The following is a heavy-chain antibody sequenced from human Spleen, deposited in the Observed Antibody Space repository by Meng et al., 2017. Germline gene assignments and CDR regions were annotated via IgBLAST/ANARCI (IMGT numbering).Heavy chain of an antibody. CDR1: GGSISSGGYY. CDR3: ARDNVGRGFDS. Sequence: HVELQESVPGLMRPSETLCLTSIVSGGSISSGGYYWSWIRQPPGKGLEWIGYIYYNGKTKYNPSLKSRVTISEDTSKNRFSLRLASMTAADKAVYYCARDNVGRGFDSWGHGTLVHVAS. D-gene: IGHD1-26*01. V-gene: IGHV4-61*03. J-gene: IGHJ5*01. CDR2: IYYNGKT.